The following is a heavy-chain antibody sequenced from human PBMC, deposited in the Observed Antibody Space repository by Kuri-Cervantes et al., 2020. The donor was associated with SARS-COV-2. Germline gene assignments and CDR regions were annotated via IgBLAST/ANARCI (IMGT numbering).Heavy chain of an antibody. CDR1: GFTFTDYW. J-gene: IGHJ6*03. CDR3: TRDRRRYSGDTSHFYMDV. V-gene: IGHV3-7*03. Sequence: GESLKISCAASGFTFTDYWMSWVRQAPGKGLEWVGNVRPDGNSKGYVDAVKGRFTISRDNAKNSLYLQMDSLSAEDTAVYYCTRDRRRYSGDTSHFYMDVWGTGTTVTVSS. CDR2: VRPDGNSK. D-gene: IGHD5-12*01.